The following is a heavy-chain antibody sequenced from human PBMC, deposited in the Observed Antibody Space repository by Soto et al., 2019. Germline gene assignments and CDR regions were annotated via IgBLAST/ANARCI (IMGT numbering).Heavy chain of an antibody. D-gene: IGHD4-17*01. CDR2: INTGDGNT. CDR1: GYTFTSYS. CDR3: ARDRVGNDY. V-gene: IGHV1-3*04. Sequence: QVQLVQSGAEVKKPGASVKVSCKASGYTFTSYSMHWVRQAPGQRLEWLGWINTGDGNTIYPQKFQGRVTVNRDTSASTVYMELSSLNSEDTAVYYCARDRVGNDYWGQGTQVAVSS. J-gene: IGHJ4*02.